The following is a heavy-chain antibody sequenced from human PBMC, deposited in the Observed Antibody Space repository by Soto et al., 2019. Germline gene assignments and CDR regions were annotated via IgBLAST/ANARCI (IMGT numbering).Heavy chain of an antibody. D-gene: IGHD3-16*01. CDR3: ATLYGPFDI. CDR2: IRGDGINT. Sequence: PGWCPRLSCAASGFTFSNYWMHLVRQAPGKGLVWVSLIRGDGINTKYADSVKGRFTISRDNTKNTLFLQMNSLTAEDTAVYYCATLYGPFDIWGQGTLVTVSS. J-gene: IGHJ3*02. V-gene: IGHV3-74*01. CDR1: GFTFSNYW.